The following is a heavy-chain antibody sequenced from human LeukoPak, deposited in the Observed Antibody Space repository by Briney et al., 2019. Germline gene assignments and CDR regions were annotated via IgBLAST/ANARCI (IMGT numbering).Heavy chain of an antibody. J-gene: IGHJ6*04. D-gene: IGHD3-10*02. V-gene: IGHV3-7*01. Sequence: AGGSLRLSCAASGFTFSSYWMSWVRQAPGKGLEWVANIKQDGSEKYYVDSVKGRFTISRDNAKSSLYLQMNSLRAEDTAVYYCAELGITMIGGVWGKGTTVTISS. CDR1: GFTFSSYW. CDR3: AELGITMIGGV. CDR2: IKQDGSEK.